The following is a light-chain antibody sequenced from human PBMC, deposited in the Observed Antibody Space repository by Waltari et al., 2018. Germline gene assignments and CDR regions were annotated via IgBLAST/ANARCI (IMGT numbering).Light chain of an antibody. CDR3: CSYAGDAVYM. CDR1: SSDVGPYRY. J-gene: IGLJ3*02. CDR2: DVS. V-gene: IGLV2-11*01. Sequence: QSALTQPRSVSGSPGQSVTISCTGTSSDVGPYRYVSWYQHHPGKAPKVMIVDVSRRPSGVPDRFSGSKSGNTASLTISGLQAEDEADYYCCSYAGDAVYMFGGGTKVTVL.